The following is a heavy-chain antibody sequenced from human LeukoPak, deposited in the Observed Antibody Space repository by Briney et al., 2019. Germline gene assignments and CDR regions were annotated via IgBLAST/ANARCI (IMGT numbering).Heavy chain of an antibody. V-gene: IGHV3-30*04. D-gene: IGHD3-9*01. CDR3: VPNFEGGNCYSLWYCGMDV. CDR2: ISYNARNT. J-gene: IGHJ6*02. Sequence: GGSLRLSCAASGFTFSDYAVHWVRQAPGKGLEWVAAISYNARNTKYADSVKGRFTISRDNSKNTLYLQMSSLRAEDTAVYYCVPNFEGGNCYSLWYCGMDVWGQGTTVIVSS. CDR1: GFTFSDYA.